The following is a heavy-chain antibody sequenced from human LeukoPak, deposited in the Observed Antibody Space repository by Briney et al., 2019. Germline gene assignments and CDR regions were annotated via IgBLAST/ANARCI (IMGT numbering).Heavy chain of an antibody. V-gene: IGHV3-30*04. D-gene: IGHD2-2*01. CDR2: ISYDGSNK. CDR3: ARDSKCSSTSCSLYYYYYGMDV. J-gene: IGHJ6*02. Sequence: GRSLRLSCAASGFTFSSYAMHWVRQAPGKGLEWVAVISYDGSNKYYADSVKGRFTISRDNSKNTLYLQMNSLRAEDTAVYYCARDSKCSSTSCSLYYYYYGMDVWGQGTTVTVSS. CDR1: GFTFSSYA.